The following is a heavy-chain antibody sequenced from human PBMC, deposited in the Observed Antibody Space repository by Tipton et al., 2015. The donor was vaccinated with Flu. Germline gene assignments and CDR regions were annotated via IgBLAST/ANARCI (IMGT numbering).Heavy chain of an antibody. J-gene: IGHJ4*02. CDR1: GFTFSSYE. CDR3: ATLTGDDY. V-gene: IGHV3-48*03. Sequence: SLRLSCAASGFTFSSYEMNWVRQAPGKGLEWLSYISSAGSTIPYADSVRGRFTISRDNAKNSLYLQLNSLRAEDTALYYCATLTGDDYWGQGDLVTVSS. D-gene: IGHD7-27*01. CDR2: ISSAGSTI.